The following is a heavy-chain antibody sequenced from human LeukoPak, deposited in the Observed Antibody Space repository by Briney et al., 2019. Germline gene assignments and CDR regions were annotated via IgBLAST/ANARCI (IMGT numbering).Heavy chain of an antibody. V-gene: IGHV3-53*01. D-gene: IGHD6-13*01. Sequence: GGSLRLSCAASGFTVSSTYMSWVRQAPGKGLEWVSVIYSGGFTYYADSVKGRFTISRDNSKNTLFLQMNSLRAEDTAVYYCAKDQSSSSLPYYFDYWGQGTLVTVSS. J-gene: IGHJ4*02. CDR3: AKDQSSSSLPYYFDY. CDR1: GFTVSSTY. CDR2: IYSGGFT.